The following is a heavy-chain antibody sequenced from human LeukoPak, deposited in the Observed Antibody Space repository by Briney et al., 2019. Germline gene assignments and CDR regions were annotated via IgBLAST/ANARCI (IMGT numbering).Heavy chain of an antibody. Sequence: GGSLRLSCAASGFTVSSNYMSWVRQAPGKGLEWVSVTYSGGSTYYADSVKGRFTISRDNSKNTLYLQMNSLRAEDTAVYYCASGGSSPTRFGYWGQGTLVTVSS. CDR3: ASGGSSPTRFGY. D-gene: IGHD6-6*01. J-gene: IGHJ4*02. CDR2: TYSGGST. V-gene: IGHV3-66*01. CDR1: GFTVSSNY.